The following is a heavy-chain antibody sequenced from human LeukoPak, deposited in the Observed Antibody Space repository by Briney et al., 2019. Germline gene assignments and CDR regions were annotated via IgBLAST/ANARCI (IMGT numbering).Heavy chain of an antibody. CDR3: ARVYCTNGVCSEDDY. CDR1: GGSFSCYY. Sequence: SETLSLTCAVYGGSFSCYYWSWIRQPPGKGLEWIGEINHSGSTNYNPSLKSRVTISVDTSENQFSLKLSSVTAADTAVYYCARVYCTNGVCSEDDYWGQGTLVTVSS. CDR2: INHSGST. V-gene: IGHV4-34*01. J-gene: IGHJ4*02. D-gene: IGHD2-8*01.